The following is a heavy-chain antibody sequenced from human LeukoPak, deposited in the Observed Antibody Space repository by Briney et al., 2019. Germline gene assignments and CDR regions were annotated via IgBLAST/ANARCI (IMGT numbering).Heavy chain of an antibody. J-gene: IGHJ5*02. D-gene: IGHD3-22*01. CDR3: AKDRADSSGYYYFHYNWFDP. V-gene: IGHV3-23*01. Sequence: GGSLRLSCAASGFTFSSYAMSWVRQAPGKGLEWVSVISGSGGSTYYADSVKGRFTISRDNSKNTLYLQMNSLRAEDTAVYYCAKDRADSSGYYYFHYNWFDPWGQGTLVTVSS. CDR2: ISGSGGST. CDR1: GFTFSSYA.